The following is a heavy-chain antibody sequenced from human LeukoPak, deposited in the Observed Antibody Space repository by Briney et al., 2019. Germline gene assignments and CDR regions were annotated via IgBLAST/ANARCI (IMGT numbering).Heavy chain of an antibody. CDR3: ARETAHYYDSSGYENWFDP. Sequence: ASVKVSCKASGYTFTGCYMHWVRQAPGQGLEWMGWINPNSGGTNYAQKFQGRVTMTRDTSISTAYMELSRLRSDDTAVYYCARETAHYYDSSGYENWFDPWGQGTLVTVSS. CDR2: INPNSGGT. CDR1: GYTFTGCY. J-gene: IGHJ5*02. D-gene: IGHD3-22*01. V-gene: IGHV1-2*02.